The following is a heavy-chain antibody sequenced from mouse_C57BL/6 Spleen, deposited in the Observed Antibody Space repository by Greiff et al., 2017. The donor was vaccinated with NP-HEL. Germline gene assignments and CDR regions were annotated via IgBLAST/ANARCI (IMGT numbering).Heavy chain of an antibody. CDR2: IYPRDGST. D-gene: IGHD3-1*01. CDR1: GYTFTDHT. Sequence: VKLQESDAELVKPGASVKISCKVSGYTFTDHTIHWMKQRPEQGLEWIGYIYPRDGSTKYNEKFKGKATLTADKSSSTAYMQLNSLTSEDSAVYFCARGGWEFSGPDYWGQGTTLTVSS. CDR3: ARGGWEFSGPDY. V-gene: IGHV1-78*01. J-gene: IGHJ2*01.